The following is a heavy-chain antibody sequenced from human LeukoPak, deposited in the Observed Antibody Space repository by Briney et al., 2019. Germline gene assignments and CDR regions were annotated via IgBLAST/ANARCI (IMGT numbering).Heavy chain of an antibody. CDR1: GGTFSSYA. J-gene: IGHJ6*03. D-gene: IGHD4-17*01. V-gene: IGHV1-69*13. CDR2: IIPIFGTA. Sequence: SVKVSCKASGGTFSSYAISWVRQAPGQGLEWMGGIIPIFGTANYAQKFQGRVTITADESTSTAYMELSSLRSEDTAVYYCARDVRLRPYYYYYMDVWGKGTTVTVSS. CDR3: ARDVRLRPYYYYYMDV.